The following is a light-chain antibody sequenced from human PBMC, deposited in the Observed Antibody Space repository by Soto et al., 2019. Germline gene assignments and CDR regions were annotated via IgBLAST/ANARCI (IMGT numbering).Light chain of an antibody. CDR1: QSVLCSSNNKNY. V-gene: IGKV4-1*01. J-gene: IGKJ4*01. Sequence: DIVMTKPPASLAVFLGERATINCKSSQSVLCSSNNKNYLAWYQQNPGQPPKLLIYWASTREIGVPDRFSGSGSGTDFTLTISSVQAEDVAVYYCQQYSSTLLTFGGGTKVEIK. CDR3: QQYSSTLLT. CDR2: WAS.